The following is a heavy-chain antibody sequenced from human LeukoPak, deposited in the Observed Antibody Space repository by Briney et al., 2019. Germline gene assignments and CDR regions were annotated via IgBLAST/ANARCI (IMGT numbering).Heavy chain of an antibody. CDR1: GFTFGDYA. D-gene: IGHD2-15*01. CDR3: TREGHCSGGSCYVSY. J-gene: IGHJ4*02. Sequence: GGSLRLSCTASGFTFGDYAMSWVCQGPGKGKEWVGFIRSKAYGGTTEYAASVKGRFTIARTDSKSIAFLQMTILTTEETAVYYCTREGHCSGGSCYVSYWGQGTLVTVSS. V-gene: IGHV3-49*04. CDR2: IRSKAYGGTT.